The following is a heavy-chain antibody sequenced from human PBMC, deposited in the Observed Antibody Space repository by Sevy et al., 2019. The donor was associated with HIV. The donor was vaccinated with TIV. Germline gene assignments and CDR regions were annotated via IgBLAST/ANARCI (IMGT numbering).Heavy chain of an antibody. Sequence: SETLSLTCTVSGGSISSGGYYWSWIRQHPGKGLEWIGYIYYSGSTYYNPSLKSRVTISVDTSKNQFSLKLSSVTAAGTAVYYCARDRGYSYGYCSGGSCSPDYYYMDVWGKGTTVTVSS. D-gene: IGHD2-15*01. CDR2: IYYSGST. J-gene: IGHJ6*03. V-gene: IGHV4-31*03. CDR3: ARDRGYSYGYCSGGSCSPDYYYMDV. CDR1: GGSISSGGYY.